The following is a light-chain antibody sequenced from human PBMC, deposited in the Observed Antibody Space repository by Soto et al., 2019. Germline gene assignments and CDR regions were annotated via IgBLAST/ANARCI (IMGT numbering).Light chain of an antibody. J-gene: IGKJ1*01. Sequence: EIVLTQSPGTLSLSPGERATLSCRASQSVSSSYLAWYQQNRGQAPRLLIYGASSRAPGIPDRFGGSGSGTDFTLTISSLEPADFAVYYCQQYGSSRWTFGQGTKVEIK. CDR1: QSVSSSY. V-gene: IGKV3-20*01. CDR2: GAS. CDR3: QQYGSSRWT.